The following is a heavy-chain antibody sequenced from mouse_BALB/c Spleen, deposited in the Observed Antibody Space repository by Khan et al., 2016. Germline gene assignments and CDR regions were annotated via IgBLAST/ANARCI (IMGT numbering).Heavy chain of an antibody. D-gene: IGHD1-1*02. J-gene: IGHJ2*01. Sequence: VQLQQSGAELVKPGASVKLSCTASGFNIKDTYMHWVKQRPEQGLEWIGRIDPANGNNKYDPKFQGKATITADTSSNTAYLQLSSLTSGHTAVYYCARWYARSSYYCVYWCQGATLTVSS. CDR1: GFNIKDTY. V-gene: IGHV14-3*02. CDR3: ARWYARSSYYCVY. CDR2: IDPANGNN.